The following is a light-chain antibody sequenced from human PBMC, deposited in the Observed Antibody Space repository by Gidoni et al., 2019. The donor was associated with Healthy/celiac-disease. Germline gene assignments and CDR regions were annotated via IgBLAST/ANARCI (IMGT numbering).Light chain of an antibody. Sequence: QSVLTQPPSVSGAPGQRVTISCTGSSSNIGAGYDVHWYQQLPGTAPKLLIYGNSNRPSGVPDRFSGSKSGTSASLAITGLQAEDEADYYCQSYDNSLSGPHDVVFGGGTKLTVL. V-gene: IGLV1-40*01. CDR2: GNS. CDR3: QSYDNSLSGPHDVV. J-gene: IGLJ2*01. CDR1: SSNIGAGYD.